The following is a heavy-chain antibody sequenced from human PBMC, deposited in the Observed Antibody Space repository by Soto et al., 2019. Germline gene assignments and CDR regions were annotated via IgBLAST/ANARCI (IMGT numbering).Heavy chain of an antibody. D-gene: IGHD2-15*01. CDR2: LSGGGVST. V-gene: IGHV3-23*01. J-gene: IGHJ2*01. CDR3: AKSIGPDCGYSNWYFDL. Sequence: EVQLLESGGGLVQPGGSLRLSCAASGFTFGGNAMSWVRQAPGKGLEWVSGLSGGGVSTYYAASVRGRFTISRDNWKNTLYLQMNSLRAEDTVVYYCAKSIGPDCGYSNWYFDLWGRGTLVTVSS. CDR1: GFTFGGNA.